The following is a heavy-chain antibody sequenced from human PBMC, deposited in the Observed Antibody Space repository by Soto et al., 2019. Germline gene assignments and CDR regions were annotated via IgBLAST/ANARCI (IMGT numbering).Heavy chain of an antibody. V-gene: IGHV1-69*13. Sequence: SVKVSCKASGGTFSSYAISWVRQAPGQGLEWMGGIIPIFGTANFAQKFQGRVTITADESTSTAYMELNSLRAEDTALYYCAKGWRADYYYYYGLDVWGQGTTVTVSS. CDR2: IIPIFGTA. J-gene: IGHJ6*02. CDR3: AKGWRADYYYYYGLDV. D-gene: IGHD2-15*01. CDR1: GGTFSSYA.